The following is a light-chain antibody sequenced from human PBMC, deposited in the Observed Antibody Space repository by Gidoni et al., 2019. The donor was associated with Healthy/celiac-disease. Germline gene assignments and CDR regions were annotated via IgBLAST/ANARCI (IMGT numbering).Light chain of an antibody. CDR2: AAS. V-gene: IGKV1-39*01. CDR1: QSISSY. J-gene: IGKJ1*01. Sequence: DIQMTQSPSSLSASVGDRVTITGRASQSISSYLNWYQQKPGKAPKLLIYAASSLQSGVPSRSSGSGSGTDFTLTISSLQPEDFATYYCQQSYSTPPWTFGQGTKVEIK. CDR3: QQSYSTPPWT.